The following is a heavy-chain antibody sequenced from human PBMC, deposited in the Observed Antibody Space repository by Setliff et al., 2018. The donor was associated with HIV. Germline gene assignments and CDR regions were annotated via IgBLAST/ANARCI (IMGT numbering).Heavy chain of an antibody. J-gene: IGHJ6*02. CDR1: GYTFTSYG. Sequence: ASVKVSCKASGYTFTSYGISWVRQAPGQGLEWMGWISALNGRTKYAQKLQGRVTMTTDTSTSTVYMDLRSLRSDDTAVYYCARYDSSGYYPSNYYYGMDVWGQGTTVTVSS. CDR2: ISALNGRT. D-gene: IGHD3-22*01. CDR3: ARYDSSGYYPSNYYYGMDV. V-gene: IGHV1-18*01.